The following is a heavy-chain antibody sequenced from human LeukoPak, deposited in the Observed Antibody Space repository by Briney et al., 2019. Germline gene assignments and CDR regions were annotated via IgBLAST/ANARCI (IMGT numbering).Heavy chain of an antibody. J-gene: IGHJ6*03. Sequence: SETLSLTCAVCGGSFSGYYWSCIRQPPGKGLEWIGEINHSGSTNYNPSLKSRVTTSVDTSKNQFSLKLSSVTAADTAVYYCARGQTGYDSYYYYYMDVWGKGTTVTVSS. V-gene: IGHV4-34*01. D-gene: IGHD5-12*01. CDR1: GGSFSGYY. CDR3: ARGQTGYDSYYYYYMDV. CDR2: INHSGST.